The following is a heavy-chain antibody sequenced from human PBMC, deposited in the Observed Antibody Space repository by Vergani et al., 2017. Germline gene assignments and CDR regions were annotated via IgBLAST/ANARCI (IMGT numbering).Heavy chain of an antibody. CDR3: ARDLRLLYNRFDP. D-gene: IGHD1-14*01. Sequence: QVQLVESGGGVVQPGRSLRLSCAASGFTFNQYGMHWVRQAPGKGLEWVAVTWYDGNNKQYADSVKGRFTISRHNSNSTMYLQMNSLRDEDTGVYYCARDLRLLYNRFDPWGQGTLVTVSS. V-gene: IGHV3-33*01. J-gene: IGHJ5*02. CDR1: GFTFNQYG. CDR2: TWYDGNNK.